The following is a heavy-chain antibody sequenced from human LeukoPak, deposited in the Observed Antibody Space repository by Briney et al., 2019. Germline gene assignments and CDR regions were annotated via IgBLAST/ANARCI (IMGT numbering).Heavy chain of an antibody. CDR2: IYYSGST. CDR3: ARGTGPDGYEY. Sequence: SETLSLTCTVSGGSMRSDYWSWIRQPPGKGLEWIGYIYYSGSTNYNPSLRSRVTISLDTSKNQFSLKLSSVTAADTAVYYCARGTGPDGYEYWGQGTLVTVSS. D-gene: IGHD5-18*01. V-gene: IGHV4-59*08. CDR1: GGSMRSDY. J-gene: IGHJ4*02.